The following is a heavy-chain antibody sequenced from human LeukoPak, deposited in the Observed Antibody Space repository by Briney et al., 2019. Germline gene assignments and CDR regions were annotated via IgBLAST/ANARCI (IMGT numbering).Heavy chain of an antibody. CDR3: ARSALLSDSDYGMDV. J-gene: IGHJ6*02. CDR2: IYSSGIT. D-gene: IGHD3-9*01. V-gene: IGHV4-4*07. CDR1: GGSISNYY. Sequence: PSETLSLTCTVSGGSISNYYWSWIRQPAGRGLEWLGRIYSSGITNYSPSLKSRVTMSLEASKNQFSLKITPATTRDPAVYYCARSALLSDSDYGMDVWGQGTTVTVSS.